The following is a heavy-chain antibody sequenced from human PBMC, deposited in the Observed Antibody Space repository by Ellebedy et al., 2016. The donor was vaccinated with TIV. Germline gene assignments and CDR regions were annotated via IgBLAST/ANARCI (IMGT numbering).Heavy chain of an antibody. CDR3: ARESGSLYGMDV. CDR1: GGSISSSSYY. Sequence: SETLSLXXTVSGGSISSSSYYWGWIRQPPGKGLEWIGSIYYSGSTYYNPSLKSRVTISVDTSKNQFSLKLSSVTAADTAVYYCARESGSLYGMDVWGQGTTVTVSS. J-gene: IGHJ6*02. CDR2: IYYSGST. D-gene: IGHD3-10*01. V-gene: IGHV4-39*07.